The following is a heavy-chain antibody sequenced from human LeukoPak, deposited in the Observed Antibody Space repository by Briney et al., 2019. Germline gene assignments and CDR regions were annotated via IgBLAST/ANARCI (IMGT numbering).Heavy chain of an antibody. CDR3: ARCSLAVLWNDAPFDP. V-gene: IGHV1-2*02. CDR1: GYTFSSYG. J-gene: IGHJ5*02. CDR2: INPNSGGT. Sequence: ASVKVSCKASGYTFSSYGINWVRQAPGQGLEWMGWINPNSGGTNYAQKFQGRVTMTRDTSISTAYMELSRLRSDDTAVYYCARCSLAVLWNDAPFDPWGQGTLVTVSS. D-gene: IGHD1-1*01.